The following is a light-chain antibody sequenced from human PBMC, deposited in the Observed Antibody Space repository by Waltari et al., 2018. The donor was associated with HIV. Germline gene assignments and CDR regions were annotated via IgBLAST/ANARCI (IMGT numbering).Light chain of an antibody. CDR2: EVN. J-gene: IGLJ3*02. CDR1: SSDVGGSKF. V-gene: IGLV2-8*01. Sequence: QSALTQPPSASGSPGQSVTISCTATSSDVGGSKFVSWYQQHPGKAPKLMIYEVNKLPSGVPDRFSGSKSANTASLTVSGLQADDEADYYCNSYAGSNNWVFGGGTKLTVL. CDR3: NSYAGSNNWV.